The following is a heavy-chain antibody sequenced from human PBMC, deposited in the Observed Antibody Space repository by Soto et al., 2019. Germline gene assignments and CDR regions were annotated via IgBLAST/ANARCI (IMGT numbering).Heavy chain of an antibody. D-gene: IGHD5-12*01. Sequence: QVQLVESGGGVVQPGRSLRLSFAASGFTFSSYGMHWVRQAPGKGLAWVAVIWYDGSNTYYADSVKGRFTISRDNSKNKLYLQMNSLSAEDTAVYSCARDIVAARGPYYYDCMGVRGQGTAVTFAS. CDR1: GFTFSSYG. J-gene: IGHJ6*02. CDR3: ARDIVAARGPYYYDCMGV. CDR2: IWYDGSNT. V-gene: IGHV3-33*01.